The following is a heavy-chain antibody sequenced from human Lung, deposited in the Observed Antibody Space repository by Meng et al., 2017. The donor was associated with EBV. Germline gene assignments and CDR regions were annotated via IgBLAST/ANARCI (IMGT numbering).Heavy chain of an antibody. CDR2: ISAYNGNT. Sequence: QVELRQSRGEWKEQWVSVSVSWEASGFNVTSYAISWVRQAPGQGLQYMGWISAYNGNTNYARELQGRVTMTTDTSTSTVYMRLRSLRFDDTAVNYSARFYCRRTSCPNLLSDYWGQGPLVTVSS. J-gene: IGHJ4*02. CDR1: GFNVTSYA. CDR3: ARFYCRRTSCPNLLSDY. D-gene: IGHD2-2*01. V-gene: IGHV1-18*01.